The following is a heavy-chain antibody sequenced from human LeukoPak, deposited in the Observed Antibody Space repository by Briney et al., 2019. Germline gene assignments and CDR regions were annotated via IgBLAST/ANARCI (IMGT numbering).Heavy chain of an antibody. D-gene: IGHD5-12*01. V-gene: IGHV1-2*04. CDR3: ARGTGYSHPGDLLLLYYFDY. CDR1: GYTFTGYY. CDR2: INPNSGGT. J-gene: IGHJ4*02. Sequence: ASVKVSCKASGYTFTGYYMHWVRQAPGQGLEWMGWINPNSGGTNYAQKFQGWVTMTRDTSISTAYMELSRLRSDDTAVYYCARGTGYSHPGDLLLLYYFDYWGQGTLVTVSS.